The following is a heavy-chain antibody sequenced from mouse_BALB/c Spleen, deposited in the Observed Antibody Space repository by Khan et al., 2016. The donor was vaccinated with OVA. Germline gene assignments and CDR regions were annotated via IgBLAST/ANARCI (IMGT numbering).Heavy chain of an antibody. Sequence: EVELVESGGGLVKPGGSLKLSCSASGFTFSTFVMSWVRQTPEKRLEWVATISSAGTSTYFSDSVKGRFTISRDNAKNTLYLQMNRLRAEDKAIYDCTNGNYCWFAYWGQGTLVTVSA. CDR3: TNGNYCWFAY. CDR1: GFTFSTFV. J-gene: IGHJ3*01. D-gene: IGHD2-1*01. CDR2: ISSAGTST. V-gene: IGHV5-9-1*01.